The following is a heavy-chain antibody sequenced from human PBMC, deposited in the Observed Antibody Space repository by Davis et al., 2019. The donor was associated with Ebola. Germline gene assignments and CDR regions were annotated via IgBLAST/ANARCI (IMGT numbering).Heavy chain of an antibody. D-gene: IGHD3-10*01. Sequence: PGGSLRLSCSASGFTFSNYAMHWVRQAPGKGLDYVSAISSNGDSTYYADSVKGRFTISRDNSKNTLYLQMSSLRTEDTAVYHCVKLAQRRVRGVVNSPFDCWGQGTLVTVSS. CDR3: VKLAQRRVRGVVNSPFDC. CDR2: ISSNGDST. J-gene: IGHJ4*02. V-gene: IGHV3-64D*06. CDR1: GFTFSNYA.